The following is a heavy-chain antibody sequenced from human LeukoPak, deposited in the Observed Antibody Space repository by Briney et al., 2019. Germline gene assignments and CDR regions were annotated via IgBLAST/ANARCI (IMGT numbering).Heavy chain of an antibody. J-gene: IGHJ5*02. Sequence: PSETLSLTCTVSGGSINSQYRSWIRQPAGKGLEWIGRIYSSGSTDFNPSLRSRLTMSVDMSNNQFSLKLSSVTAADTAVYYCARGSYGSWGKGYFDPWGQGTLVTVSS. D-gene: IGHD3-10*01. V-gene: IGHV4-4*07. CDR2: IYSSGST. CDR1: GGSINSQY. CDR3: ARGSYGSWGKGYFDP.